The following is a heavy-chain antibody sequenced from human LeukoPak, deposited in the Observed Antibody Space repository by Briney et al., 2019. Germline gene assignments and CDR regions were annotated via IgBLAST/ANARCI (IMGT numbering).Heavy chain of an antibody. V-gene: IGHV4-4*02. CDR2: VHHSGGT. Sequence: SETLSLTCTVSGGSITSNHWSWVRQPPGKGLEWIGQVHHSGGTSYNPSLRSRVTISIDRSENQFSLKLNSVTAADTAVYYCARHGGHYQSDDWGQGTLVTVSS. D-gene: IGHD2-21*01. J-gene: IGHJ4*02. CDR1: GGSITSNH. CDR3: ARHGGHYQSDD.